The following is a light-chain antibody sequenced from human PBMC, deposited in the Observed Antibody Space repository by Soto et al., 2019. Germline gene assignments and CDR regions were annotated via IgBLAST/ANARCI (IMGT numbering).Light chain of an antibody. Sequence: EVVMTQSPATLSGSPGERATLSCRASESVSSNLAWYQQRPGQAPRLVIYGASTRATGIPARFSGGGSGTEFTLTISSLQSEDFAVYYCQQYNSWPPITFGQGKRREIK. V-gene: IGKV3-15*01. CDR1: ESVSSN. J-gene: IGKJ5*01. CDR3: QQYNSWPPIT. CDR2: GAS.